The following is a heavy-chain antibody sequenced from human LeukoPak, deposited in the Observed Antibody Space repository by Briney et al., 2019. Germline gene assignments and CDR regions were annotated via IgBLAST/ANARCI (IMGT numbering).Heavy chain of an antibody. D-gene: IGHD6-6*01. CDR1: GYTFTNYF. CDR3: ARYSSSSSLDY. V-gene: IGHV1-46*01. J-gene: IGHJ4*02. Sequence: ASVKVSCKASGYTFTNYFIHWVRQAPGQGLEWMGLIKTSVDSASYAQSFQGRVTMTRDTSTSTVCMELSSLKSEDMAVYYCARYSSSSSLDYWGQGTLVTVSS. CDR2: IKTSVDSA.